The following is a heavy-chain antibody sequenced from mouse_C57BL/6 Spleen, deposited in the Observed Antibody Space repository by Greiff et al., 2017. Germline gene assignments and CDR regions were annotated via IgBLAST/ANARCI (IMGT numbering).Heavy chain of an antibody. J-gene: IGHJ3*01. CDR2: ILPGSGST. Sequence: QVQLQQSGAELMKPGASVKLSCKATGYTFTGYWIEWVKQRPGHGLEWIGEILPGSGSTNYNEKFKGKATFTAATSSNTAYMQLSSLTTEDSAIYYCAREGIYYGSGAPFAYWGQGTLVTVSA. D-gene: IGHD1-1*01. V-gene: IGHV1-9*01. CDR1: GYTFTGYW. CDR3: AREGIYYGSGAPFAY.